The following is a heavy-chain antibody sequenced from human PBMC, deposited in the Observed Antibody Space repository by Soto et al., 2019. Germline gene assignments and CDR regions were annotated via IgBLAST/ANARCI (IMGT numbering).Heavy chain of an antibody. V-gene: IGHV1-18*01. CDR1: GYTFTSYG. CDR3: ATEGPPEDY. J-gene: IGHJ4*02. CDR2: ISAYNRNT. Sequence: QVQLVQSGAEVKKPGASVKVSCKASGYTFTSYGISWVRQAPGQGLEWMGWISAYNRNTNYPQKIQGRVTMTTATSTSTAYMEPRSLRSDDTAVYYCATEGPPEDYWGQGTLVTVSS.